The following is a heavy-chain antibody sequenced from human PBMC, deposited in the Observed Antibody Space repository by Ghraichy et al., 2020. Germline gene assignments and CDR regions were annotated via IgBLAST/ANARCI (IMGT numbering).Heavy chain of an antibody. CDR3: AREVEYFDSSGYYFYYDGMDV. Sequence: GALRLSCAASGFTFSSYSMSWVRQAPGRGLEWVSYISSSSSTIYYADSVKGRFTISRDNAKNALYLQMNSLRVEDTAVFYCAREVEYFDSSGYYFYYDGMDVWGQGTTVTVSS. D-gene: IGHD3-22*01. V-gene: IGHV3-48*01. J-gene: IGHJ6*02. CDR1: GFTFSSYS. CDR2: ISSSSSTI.